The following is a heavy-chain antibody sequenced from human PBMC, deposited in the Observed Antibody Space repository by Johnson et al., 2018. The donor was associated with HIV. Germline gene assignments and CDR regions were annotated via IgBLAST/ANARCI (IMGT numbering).Heavy chain of an antibody. D-gene: IGHD3-22*01. V-gene: IGHV3-20*04. CDR1: GFKLYEYD. CDR3: ARAMYYYDSVGYLIRPRAFDV. CDR2: INWSGGGT. Sequence: EVQLVESGGDVVRPGGSLRISCVASGFKLYEYDVSWVRQVPGKGLEWVSVINWSGGGTAYADSVKGRFTVSTDNAKNSLYLQMNSLRTEDTALYYCARAMYYYDSVGYLIRPRAFDVWGQGTVVTVSS. J-gene: IGHJ3*01.